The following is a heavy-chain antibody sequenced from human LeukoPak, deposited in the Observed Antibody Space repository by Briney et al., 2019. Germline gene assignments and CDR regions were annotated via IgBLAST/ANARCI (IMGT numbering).Heavy chain of an antibody. CDR2: INPSGGSA. Sequence: ASVKVSCKASGYTFTRDYIHWVRQVFGQGLEWMGIINPSGGSATYAQKFQGRVTMTREMSTSTVYMELSSPKSEDTAVYYCARGTIEGFDPWGQGTLVTVSS. V-gene: IGHV1-46*01. D-gene: IGHD1-7*01. CDR1: GYTFTRDY. J-gene: IGHJ5*02. CDR3: ARGTIEGFDP.